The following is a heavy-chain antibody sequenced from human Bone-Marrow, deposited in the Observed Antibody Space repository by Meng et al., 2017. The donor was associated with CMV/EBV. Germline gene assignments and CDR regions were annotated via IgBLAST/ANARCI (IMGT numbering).Heavy chain of an antibody. CDR2: IHYSGST. J-gene: IGHJ6*02. D-gene: IGHD3-3*01. Sequence: SETLSLTCTGSGDSIRNYYWNWIRQPPGKGLEWIGFIHYSGSTNYNPSLKSRVTMSVETSKDQISLKLNSVTAADTAVYFCARDPSRSGVYGYYYGMDVWGQGTTVTVSS. CDR1: GDSIRNYY. CDR3: ARDPSRSGVYGYYYGMDV. V-gene: IGHV4-59*01.